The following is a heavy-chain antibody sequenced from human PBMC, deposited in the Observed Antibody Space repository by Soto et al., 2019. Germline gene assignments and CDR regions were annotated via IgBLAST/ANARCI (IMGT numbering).Heavy chain of an antibody. CDR2: IIPIFGTA. Sequence: QVQLVQSGAEVKKPGSSVKVSCKASGGTFSSYAISWVRQAPGQGLEWMGGIIPIFGTANYAQKFQGRVTITADESTSTAYMELCSLRSEDTAVYYCARGGYSSGWYEWQGFYYGMDVWGQGTTVTVSS. J-gene: IGHJ6*02. CDR1: GGTFSSYA. CDR3: ARGGYSSGWYEWQGFYYGMDV. D-gene: IGHD6-19*01. V-gene: IGHV1-69*12.